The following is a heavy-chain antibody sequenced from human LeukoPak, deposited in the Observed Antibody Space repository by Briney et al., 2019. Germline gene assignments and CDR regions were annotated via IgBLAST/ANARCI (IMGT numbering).Heavy chain of an antibody. CDR3: ARQGDVSGWIQLCYFDY. Sequence: SETLSLTCTVSGGSISSYYWSWIRQPPGKGLEWIGYIYYSGSTNYNPSLKSRVTISVDTSKNQFSLKLSSVTAADTAVYYCARQGDVSGWIQLCYFDYWGQGTLVTVSS. J-gene: IGHJ4*02. CDR2: IYYSGST. V-gene: IGHV4-59*08. D-gene: IGHD5-24*01. CDR1: GGSISSYY.